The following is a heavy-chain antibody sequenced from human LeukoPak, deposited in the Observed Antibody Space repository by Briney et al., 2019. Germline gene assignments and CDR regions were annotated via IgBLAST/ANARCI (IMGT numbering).Heavy chain of an antibody. D-gene: IGHD1-14*01. CDR2: IYYSGST. CDR1: GGSISSYH. CDR3: AREIPGGRLDY. Sequence: SETLSLTCTVSGGSISSYHWSWIRQPPGKGLEWIGYIYYSGSTNYNPSLKSRVTISVDTSKNQFSLNLSSVTAADTAVYYCAREIPGGRLDYWGQETLVTVSS. V-gene: IGHV4-59*01. J-gene: IGHJ4*02.